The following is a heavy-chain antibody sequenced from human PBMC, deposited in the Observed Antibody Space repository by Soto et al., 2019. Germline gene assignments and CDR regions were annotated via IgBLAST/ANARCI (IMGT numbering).Heavy chain of an antibody. CDR1: GFTFSSYA. V-gene: IGHV3-30-3*01. CDR2: ISYDGSNK. J-gene: IGHJ6*02. Sequence: QVQLVESGGGVVQPGRSLRLSCAASGFTFSSYAMHWVRQAPGKGLEWVAVISYDGSNKNYADSVKGRFTISRDNSKNTLYLQMNSLRAEDTAVYYCARGYDFWSGYYYPYGMDVWDQGTTVTVSS. CDR3: ARGYDFWSGYYYPYGMDV. D-gene: IGHD3-3*01.